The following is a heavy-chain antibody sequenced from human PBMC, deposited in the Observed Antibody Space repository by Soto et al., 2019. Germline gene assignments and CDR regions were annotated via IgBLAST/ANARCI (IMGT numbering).Heavy chain of an antibody. CDR2: MSGSGYSS. CDR1: GFTFSSDA. CDR3: AKSTSHSSGYKDYYYYGMDV. Sequence: GGSLRLSCAASGFTFSSDAMSWVRQAPGKGLEWVSAMSGSGYSSYYADSVKGRFTVSRDNSKNTLYLQMNSLRAEDTAVYYCAKSTSHSSGYKDYYYYGMDVWGQGTTVTVSS. V-gene: IGHV3-23*01. D-gene: IGHD6-6*01. J-gene: IGHJ6*02.